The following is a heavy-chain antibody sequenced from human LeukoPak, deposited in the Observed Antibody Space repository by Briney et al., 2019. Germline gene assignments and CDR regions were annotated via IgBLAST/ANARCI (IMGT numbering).Heavy chain of an antibody. V-gene: IGHV4-39*07. D-gene: IGHD5-18*01. CDR2: IYYSGST. Sequence: SETLSLTCAVSGGSISSASNSWGWIRQPPGKGLEWIGTIYYSGSTYYNPSLKSRVTISVDTSKNQFSLKLSSVTAADTAVYYCARGLYSYGFSPEAYWGQGTLVTVSS. J-gene: IGHJ4*02. CDR1: GGSISSASNS. CDR3: ARGLYSYGFSPEAY.